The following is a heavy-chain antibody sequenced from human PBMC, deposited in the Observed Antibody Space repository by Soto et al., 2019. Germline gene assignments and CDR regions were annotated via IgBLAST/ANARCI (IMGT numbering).Heavy chain of an antibody. V-gene: IGHV4-39*07. D-gene: IGHD3-22*01. CDR2: INHSGST. CDR1: GGSISSGGYY. Sequence: SETLSLTCTVSGGSISSGGYYWSWIRQPPGKGLEWIGEINHSGSTNYNPSLKSRVTISVETSKNEFSLKLSSVTAADTAVYYCARCRRVYYDSSGYYYVYYYYGMDVGGQGTTVTVS. J-gene: IGHJ6*02. CDR3: ARCRRVYYDSSGYYYVYYYYGMDV.